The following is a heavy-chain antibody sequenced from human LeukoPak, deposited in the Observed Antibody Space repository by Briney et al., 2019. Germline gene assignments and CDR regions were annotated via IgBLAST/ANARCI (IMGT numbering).Heavy chain of an antibody. V-gene: IGHV3-7*01. CDR3: ARGATRIAAACAEYFQH. D-gene: IGHD6-13*01. CDR2: IKQDGSEK. J-gene: IGHJ1*01. Sequence: GGSLRLSCAASGFTFSSYWMSWVRQAPGKGLEWVANIKQDGSEKYYVDSVKGRFTISRDNAKNSLYLQMNSLRAEDTAVYYCARGATRIAAACAEYFQHWGKGTLVTVSS. CDR1: GFTFSSYW.